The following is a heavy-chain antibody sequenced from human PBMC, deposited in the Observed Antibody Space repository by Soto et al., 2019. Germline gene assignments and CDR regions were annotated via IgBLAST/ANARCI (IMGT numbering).Heavy chain of an antibody. J-gene: IGHJ4*02. CDR1: GFTFSSYA. V-gene: IGHV3-30-3*01. Sequence: QVQLVESGGSVVQPGRSLRLSCAASGFTFSSYAMHWVRQAPGKGLAWVAVISYDGSNKYYADSVKGRFTISRDTSKNTLDLKMNSLRAEETAVYSCARAGGLLPDYWGQGTLVTVSS. CDR2: ISYDGSNK. D-gene: IGHD2-15*01. CDR3: ARAGGLLPDY.